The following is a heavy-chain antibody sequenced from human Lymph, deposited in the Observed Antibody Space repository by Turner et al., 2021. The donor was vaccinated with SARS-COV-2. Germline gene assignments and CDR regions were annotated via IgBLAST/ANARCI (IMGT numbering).Heavy chain of an antibody. CDR1: GFTFSSYG. CDR2: IWFDGSNK. D-gene: IGHD3-10*01. V-gene: IGHV3-33*08. J-gene: IGHJ3*02. CDR3: ARDTLWFASLGAFDI. Sequence: QVQLVESGGGLGQPGRSLTLPCSASGFTFSSYGMHWVRQAPGKGLEWVAVIWFDGSNKYYADSVKGRFTISRDNSKNTLYLQMNSLRAEDTAVYYCARDTLWFASLGAFDIWGQGTMVTISS.